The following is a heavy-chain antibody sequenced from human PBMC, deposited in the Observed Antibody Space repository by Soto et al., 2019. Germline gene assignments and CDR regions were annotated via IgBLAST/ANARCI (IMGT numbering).Heavy chain of an antibody. D-gene: IGHD3-3*01. CDR1: GYTFTSYD. CDR3: ARGGKTYYDFWSVPNTGGYYYYYMDV. CDR2: MNPNSGNT. J-gene: IGHJ6*03. Sequence: EASVKVSCKASGYTFTSYDINWVRQATGQGLEWMGWMNPNSGNTGYAQKFQGRVTMTRNTSISTAYMELSSLRSEDTAVYYCARGGKTYYDFWSVPNTGGYYYYYMDVWGKGTTVTVSS. V-gene: IGHV1-8*01.